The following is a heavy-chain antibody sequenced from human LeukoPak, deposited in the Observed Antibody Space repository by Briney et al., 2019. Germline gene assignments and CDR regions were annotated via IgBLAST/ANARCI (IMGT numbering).Heavy chain of an antibody. CDR3: AKCPSGVLRYFAPIDY. J-gene: IGHJ4*02. CDR1: KFTFSNYG. V-gene: IGHV3-30*18. CDR2: LSSDGSNK. Sequence: PGGSLRLSCAASKFTFSNYGMHWVRKAPGKGRERVAVLSSDGSNKYYADSVKGRFTISRDNSKNTLYLQMNSLRAEDTAVYYCAKCPSGVLRYFAPIDYWGQGTLVTVSS. D-gene: IGHD3-9*01.